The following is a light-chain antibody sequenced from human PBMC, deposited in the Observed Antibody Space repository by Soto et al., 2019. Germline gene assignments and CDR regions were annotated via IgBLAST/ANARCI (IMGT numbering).Light chain of an antibody. V-gene: IGLV1-40*01. CDR1: SSGIGAAFD. Sequence: QSVLTQPPSVSGAPGQRVTISCTGGSSGIGAAFDVHWYQQLPGTAPQLLIYANNNRPSGVPDRFSVSKSGTSASLAIAGLEAEDVDEYYCQSYDSSLGGSVFGTGTKLTVL. CDR2: ANN. J-gene: IGLJ1*01. CDR3: QSYDSSLGGSV.